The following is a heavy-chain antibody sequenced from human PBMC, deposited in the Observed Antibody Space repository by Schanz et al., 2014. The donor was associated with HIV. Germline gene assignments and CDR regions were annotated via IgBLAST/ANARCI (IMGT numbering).Heavy chain of an antibody. Sequence: VQLLESGGGLVQPGGSLRLSCAASRFTFSNYWMTWVRQAPGKGLEWVAVIWYDGSNKYYADSVKGRFTISRDNSKNTLYLQMNSLRAEDTAVYYCAKDQGYDFWSGYYNYYNMDVWGQGTTVTVSS. CDR2: IWYDGSNK. CDR1: RFTFSNYW. D-gene: IGHD3-3*01. V-gene: IGHV3-30*02. J-gene: IGHJ6*02. CDR3: AKDQGYDFWSGYYNYYNMDV.